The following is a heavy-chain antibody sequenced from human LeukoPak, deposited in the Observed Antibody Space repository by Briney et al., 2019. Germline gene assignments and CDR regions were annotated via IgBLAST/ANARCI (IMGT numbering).Heavy chain of an antibody. CDR3: ARGGSSSWYYFDY. D-gene: IGHD6-13*01. V-gene: IGHV3-23*01. J-gene: IGHJ4*02. Sequence: PGGSLRLSCAASGFTFSKYAMTWVRQAPGKGLEWVSAISGSGGSTYYADSVKGRFTISRDNSKNTLYLQMNSLRAEDTAVYYCARGGSSSWYYFDYWGQGTLVTVSS. CDR2: ISGSGGST. CDR1: GFTFSKYA.